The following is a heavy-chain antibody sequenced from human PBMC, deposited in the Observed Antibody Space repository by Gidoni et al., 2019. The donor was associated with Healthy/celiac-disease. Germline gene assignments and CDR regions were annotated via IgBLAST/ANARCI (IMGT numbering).Heavy chain of an antibody. D-gene: IGHD3-10*01. Sequence: QVQLVQSGAEGKNPGASVKVSCKASGYTFISYGNSWVRQAPGQGPEWKRWISAYNGNTNDAQKLQCRVIMPTDTSTSTAYMELRSLSSDDPAVYYCARVAGRSPDYDLWGRGTLVTVFS. J-gene: IGHJ2*01. V-gene: IGHV1-18*01. CDR1: GYTFISYG. CDR3: ARVAGRSPDYDL. CDR2: ISAYNGNT.